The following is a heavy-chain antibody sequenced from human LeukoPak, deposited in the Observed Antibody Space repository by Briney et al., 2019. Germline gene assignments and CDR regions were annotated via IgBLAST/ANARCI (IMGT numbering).Heavy chain of an antibody. CDR2: IYTSGST. J-gene: IGHJ4*02. CDR1: GGSISSYY. Sequence: SETLSLTCTVSGGSISSYYWSWIRQPAGKGLEWIGRIYTSGSTNYNPSLKSRVTMSVDTSKNQFSLQLNSVTPEDTAVYYCARGYSSGIDYWGQGTLVTVSS. CDR3: ARGYSSGIDY. V-gene: IGHV4-4*07. D-gene: IGHD6-19*01.